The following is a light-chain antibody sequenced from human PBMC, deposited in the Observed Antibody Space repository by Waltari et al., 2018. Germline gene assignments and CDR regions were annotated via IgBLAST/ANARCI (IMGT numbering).Light chain of an antibody. CDR2: EVT. V-gene: IGLV2-23*02. Sequence: QSVLTQPASVSGSPGQSITISCSGSVNDVGSYDLVSWYQQHPGKAPKVIIYEVTKRPSGLSTRFSGSKSGNTATLTISGLQAEDEADYYCSSYVAGSRRSWVFGGGTRLTVL. CDR1: VNDVGSYDL. CDR3: SSYVAGSRRSWV. J-gene: IGLJ3*02.